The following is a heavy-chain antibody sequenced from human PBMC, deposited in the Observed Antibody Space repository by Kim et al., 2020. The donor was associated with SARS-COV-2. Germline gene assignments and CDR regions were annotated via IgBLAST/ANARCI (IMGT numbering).Heavy chain of an antibody. CDR2: IYYSGST. CDR3: ARTFYCTNGVCYGLHAFDI. V-gene: IGHV4-59*08. Sequence: SETLSLTCTVSGGSISSYYWSWIRQPPGKGLEWIGYIYYSGSTNYNPSLKSRVTISVDTSKNQFSLKLSSVTAADTAVYYCARTFYCTNGVCYGLHAFDIWGQGTMVTVSS. J-gene: IGHJ3*02. CDR1: GGSISSYY. D-gene: IGHD2-8*01.